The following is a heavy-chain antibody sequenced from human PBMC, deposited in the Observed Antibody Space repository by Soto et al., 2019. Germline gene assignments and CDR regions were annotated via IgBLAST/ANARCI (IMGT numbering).Heavy chain of an antibody. D-gene: IGHD1-1*01. CDR2: MNPNSGNT. CDR3: ARGVRKYNYYYYYMDV. CDR1: GYTFTSYD. V-gene: IGHV1-8*01. J-gene: IGHJ6*03. Sequence: QVQLVQSGAEVKKPGASVKVSCKASGYTFTSYDINWVRQATGQGLEWMGWMNPNSGNTGYAQKFQGRVTMTRNTSISTGYMELSSLRSEDTAVYYCARGVRKYNYYYYYMDVWGKGATVTVSS.